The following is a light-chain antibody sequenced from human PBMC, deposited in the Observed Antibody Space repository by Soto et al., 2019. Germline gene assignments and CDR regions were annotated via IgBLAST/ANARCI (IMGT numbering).Light chain of an antibody. CDR1: QGTRND. CDR3: LQDYNYPLT. V-gene: IGKV1-6*01. Sequence: AIQMPQSPSSLSESVGDRVTITCRASQGTRNDLGWYQQKPGKAPKLLIYAASSLQSGVPSRYSGSGYGTAFTLTISSLQPEDFATYYCLQDYNYPLTFGGGTKVVI. J-gene: IGKJ4*01. CDR2: AAS.